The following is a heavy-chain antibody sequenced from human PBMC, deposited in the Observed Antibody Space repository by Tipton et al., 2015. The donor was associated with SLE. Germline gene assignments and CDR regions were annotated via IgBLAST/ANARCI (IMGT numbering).Heavy chain of an antibody. Sequence: TLSLTCTVSGGSITGYYWSWIRQPPGKGLEWIGYISYSGSTNYTPSLKSRVTISVDTSKHQFSLKLSSVTTADTAVYYCARDPRGYSSGWYAFDIWGQGTMVTVSS. D-gene: IGHD6-19*01. CDR3: ARDPRGYSSGWYAFDI. CDR2: ISYSGST. J-gene: IGHJ3*02. V-gene: IGHV4-59*01. CDR1: GGSITGYY.